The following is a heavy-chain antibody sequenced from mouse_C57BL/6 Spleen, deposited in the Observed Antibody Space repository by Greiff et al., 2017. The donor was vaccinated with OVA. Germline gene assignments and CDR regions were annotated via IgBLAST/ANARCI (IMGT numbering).Heavy chain of an antibody. Sequence: EVHLVESGPELVKPGASVKMSCKASGYTFTDYNMHWVKQSHGKSLEWIGYINPNNGGTSYNQKVKGKATLTVNKSSSTAYMELRSLTSEDSAVDYCARSAYYYAMDYWGQGTSVTVSS. CDR3: ARSAYYYAMDY. CDR1: GYTFTDYN. CDR2: INPNNGGT. J-gene: IGHJ4*01. V-gene: IGHV1-22*01.